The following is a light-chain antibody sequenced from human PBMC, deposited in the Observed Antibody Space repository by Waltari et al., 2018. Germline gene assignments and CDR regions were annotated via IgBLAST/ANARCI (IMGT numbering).Light chain of an antibody. CDR1: SSDVGGYNY. CDR2: DVS. CDR3: SSYTRSSTWV. V-gene: IGLV2-14*03. J-gene: IGLJ3*02. Sequence: QSALTQPASVSGSPGQSITISCTGTSSDVGGYNYVSWYQQHPGKAPKLMIYDVSNRPSGVSNRFSGSKSGNTASLTISGRQAEDEADYYCSSYTRSSTWVFGGGTKLTVL.